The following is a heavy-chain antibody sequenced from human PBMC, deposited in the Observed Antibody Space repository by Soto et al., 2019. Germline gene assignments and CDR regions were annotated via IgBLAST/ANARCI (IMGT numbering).Heavy chain of an antibody. CDR2: INTHNGNT. J-gene: IGHJ6*02. Sequence: QVQLEQSAPEVKKPGASVKVSCKASGYTFTTYGISWVRQAPGQGLEWMGWINTHNGNTNYAQNLQGRVIMTAETSTSTAYMELRSLRSDDTAVYYCTREGSAPYYYYGMDAWGQGTTVTVSS. D-gene: IGHD3-10*01. CDR3: TREGSAPYYYYGMDA. CDR1: GYTFTTYG. V-gene: IGHV1-18*01.